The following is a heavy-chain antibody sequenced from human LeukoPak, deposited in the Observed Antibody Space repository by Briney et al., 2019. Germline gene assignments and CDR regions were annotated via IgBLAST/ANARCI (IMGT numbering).Heavy chain of an antibody. D-gene: IGHD4-17*01. CDR1: DDSFSTHY. CDR3: ARDPTTVTKGFDV. CDR2: ISSIGST. J-gene: IGHJ3*01. V-gene: IGHV4-59*11. Sequence: SETLSLTCSVSDDSFSTHYWTWIRHPPGEGLEWIGYISSIGSTNYNPSLKSRVTITVDTSKKQFSLKMTSVTAAVTAVYYCARDPTTVTKGFDVWGQGTMVTVSS.